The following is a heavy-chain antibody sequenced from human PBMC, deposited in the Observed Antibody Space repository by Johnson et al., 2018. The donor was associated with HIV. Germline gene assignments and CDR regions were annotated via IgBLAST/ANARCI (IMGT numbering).Heavy chain of an antibody. CDR1: RFIFDDYG. Sequence: DVQLVESGGGVLRPGGSLRLSCEGFRFIFDDYGLSWVRQAPGKGLEWVSGINWNGGSTGYADSVRGRCTISRDNGKNSLYLQMSSLRVEDTALYYCVKDGTGYSSSWAAFDIWGQGTMVTVSS. J-gene: IGHJ3*02. V-gene: IGHV3-20*04. CDR3: VKDGTGYSSSWAAFDI. D-gene: IGHD6-13*01. CDR2: INWNGGST.